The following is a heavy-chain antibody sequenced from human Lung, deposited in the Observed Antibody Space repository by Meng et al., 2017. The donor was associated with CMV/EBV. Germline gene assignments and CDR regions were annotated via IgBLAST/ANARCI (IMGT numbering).Heavy chain of an antibody. Sequence: LXCAASGFTFSSYVMSWVRQAPGKGLEWVSAISGSGGITYYADSVKGRFTISRDNSKNTLYLEINSLRAEDTAEYYCAKDEAVYAISPFDYWGQGXLVTVSS. CDR1: GFTFSSYV. J-gene: IGHJ4*02. CDR2: ISGSGGIT. D-gene: IGHD2-8*01. CDR3: AKDEAVYAISPFDY. V-gene: IGHV3-23*01.